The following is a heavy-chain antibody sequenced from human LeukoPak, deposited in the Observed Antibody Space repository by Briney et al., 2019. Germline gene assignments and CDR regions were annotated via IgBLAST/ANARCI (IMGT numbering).Heavy chain of an antibody. CDR3: ARDGIAAPWSFDL. CDR1: GFNFRSFG. CDR2: IGNHGNAK. V-gene: IGHV3-33*08. J-gene: IGHJ2*01. Sequence: GGSLRLSCAASGFNFRSFGMHWVRQAPGKGLEWVAVIGNHGNAKFYADPVKGRFTVSRDNSKDTLYLQMNSLRAEDTAVYYCARDGIAAPWSFDLWGRGTLVTVSS. D-gene: IGHD6-13*01.